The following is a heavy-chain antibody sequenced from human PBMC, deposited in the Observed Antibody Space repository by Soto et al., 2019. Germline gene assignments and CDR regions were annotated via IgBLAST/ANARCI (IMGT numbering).Heavy chain of an antibody. Sequence: EVQLVESGGGLVKPGGSLRLSCAASGFTFSTYSMNWVRQAPGKGLEWVSSISTSGSHTFYADSVKGRFTSSRDNANNLLYLQMTSLRAEDTAVYYCARCSGGACYFPFDYWGQGTLVTVSP. CDR3: ARCSGGACYFPFDY. CDR2: ISTSGSHT. CDR1: GFTFSTYS. V-gene: IGHV3-21*01. J-gene: IGHJ4*02. D-gene: IGHD2-15*01.